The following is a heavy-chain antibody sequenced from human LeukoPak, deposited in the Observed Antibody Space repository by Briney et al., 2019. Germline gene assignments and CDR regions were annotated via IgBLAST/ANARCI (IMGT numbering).Heavy chain of an antibody. Sequence: GGSLRLSCAASGYTFSEYYMTWVRRAPGKGLEWSSHISGRSNDTNYADPVKGRFTISRDNAKNSPYLQMNSLRVEDAAVYYCARDSAGTCSGAGCDPDDFDYWGQGTLVTVSS. D-gene: IGHD2-15*01. J-gene: IGHJ4*02. CDR1: GYTFSEYY. CDR3: ARDSAGTCSGAGCDPDDFDY. CDR2: ISGRSNDT. V-gene: IGHV3-11*06.